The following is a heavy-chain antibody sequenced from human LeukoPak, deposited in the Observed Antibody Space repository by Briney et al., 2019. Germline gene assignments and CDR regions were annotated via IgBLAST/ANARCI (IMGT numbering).Heavy chain of an antibody. CDR1: GYTFTGYY. CDR3: AKDGQIWFGEGNFDY. Sequence: ASVKVSCKASGYTFTGYYMHWVRQAPGQGLEWMGWINPNSGGTYYAQKFQGRVTMTSDTSVSTAYMELSGLRSDNTAVYYCAKDGQIWFGEGNFDYWGQGTLVTVSS. J-gene: IGHJ4*02. V-gene: IGHV1-2*02. CDR2: INPNSGGT. D-gene: IGHD3-10*01.